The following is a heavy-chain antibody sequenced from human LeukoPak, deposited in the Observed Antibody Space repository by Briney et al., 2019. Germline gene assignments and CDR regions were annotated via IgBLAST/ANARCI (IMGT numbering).Heavy chain of an antibody. V-gene: IGHV3-9*01. D-gene: IGHD5-12*01. CDR3: AKYQRRASGYGLNDAFDI. J-gene: IGHJ3*02. CDR2: ISWNSGSI. CDR1: GFTFDDYA. Sequence: HPGGSLRLSCAASGFTFDDYAMHWVRHAPGKGLEWVSGISWNSGSIGYADSVKGRFTISRDNAKNSLYLQMNSLRAEDTALYYCAKYQRRASGYGLNDAFDIWGQGTMVTVSS.